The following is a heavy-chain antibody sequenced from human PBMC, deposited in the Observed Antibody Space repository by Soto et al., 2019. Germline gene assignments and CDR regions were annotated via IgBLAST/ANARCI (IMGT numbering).Heavy chain of an antibody. CDR1: GDSVSSNSAA. J-gene: IGHJ5*02. Sequence: SQTLSLTCAISGDSVSSNSAALNWIRQSPSRGLEWLGRTYYRSKWYNDYAVSVKSRITINPDTSKNQFSLQLNSVTPEDTAVYYFASEYYYGSGSRWFDPWGQGTLVTVSS. D-gene: IGHD3-10*01. V-gene: IGHV6-1*01. CDR3: ASEYYYGSGSRWFDP. CDR2: TYYRSKWYN.